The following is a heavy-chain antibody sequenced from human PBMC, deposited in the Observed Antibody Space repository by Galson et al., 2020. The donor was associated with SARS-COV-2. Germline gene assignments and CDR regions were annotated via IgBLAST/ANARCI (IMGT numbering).Heavy chain of an antibody. V-gene: IGHV3-21*01. D-gene: IGHD3-16*01. CDR1: EFTLSAYT. J-gene: IGHJ2*01. CDR3: ARALGATPFYYWYFDL. Sequence: GSLKSSCAAPEFTLSAYTITWVRPASGKGLEWVSAISISGSHKLYADPLRGRFTISRDNATKSSYLQVNSLRSEDTAVYYCARALGATPFYYWYFDLWCRCTLVTVSS. CDR2: ISISGSHK.